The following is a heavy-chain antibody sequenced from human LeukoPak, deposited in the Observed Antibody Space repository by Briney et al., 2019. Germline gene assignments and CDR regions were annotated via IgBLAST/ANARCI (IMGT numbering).Heavy chain of an antibody. D-gene: IGHD6-19*01. CDR3: ARVNEGAVAGHDAFDI. CDR2: ISSSSYI. CDR1: GFTFSSYS. Sequence: GGSLRLSCAASGFTFSSYSMNWVRQAPGKGLEWVSSISSSSYIYYADSVKGRFTISRDNAKNSLYLQMNSLRAEDTAVYYCARVNEGAVAGHDAFDIWGQGTMVTVSS. V-gene: IGHV3-21*01. J-gene: IGHJ3*02.